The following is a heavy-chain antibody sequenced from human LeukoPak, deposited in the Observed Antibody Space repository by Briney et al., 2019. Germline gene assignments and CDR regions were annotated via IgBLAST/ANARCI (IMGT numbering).Heavy chain of an antibody. CDR2: ISGSGAYI. D-gene: IGHD3-10*01. J-gene: IGHJ4*02. V-gene: IGHV3-23*01. CDR3: AKDPDYYGSGSSGDY. CDR1: GFTFTDYI. Sequence: GGSLRLSCTASGFTFTDYIMHWVRQAPGKGLEWVSSISGSGAYIYYADSVKGRFTISRDNSKNTLYLQMNSLRAEDTAVYYCAKDPDYYGSGSSGDYWGQGTLVTVSS.